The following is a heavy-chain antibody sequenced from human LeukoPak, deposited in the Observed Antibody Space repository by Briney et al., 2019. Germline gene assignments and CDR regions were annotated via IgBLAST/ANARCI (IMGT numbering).Heavy chain of an antibody. D-gene: IGHD2-21*01. J-gene: IGHJ4*02. CDR1: GFTFSNSH. CDR3: ARGLCGGDCYDY. V-gene: IGHV3-21*01. Sequence: GGSLRLSCAASGFTFSNSHINWIRQAPGKGLGWVSSISDTSRYIYYADSVKGRFTISRDNAKNSLYLQMNSLRAEDTAVYYCARGLCGGDCYDYWGQGTLVTVSS. CDR2: ISDTSRYI.